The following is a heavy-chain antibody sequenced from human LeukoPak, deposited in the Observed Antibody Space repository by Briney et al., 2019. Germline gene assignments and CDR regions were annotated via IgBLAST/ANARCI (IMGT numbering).Heavy chain of an antibody. CDR2: ISRNGDNT. V-gene: IGHV3-64*01. CDR1: GFTFSSYA. J-gene: IGHJ3*02. CDR3: ARGFRYCSSTSCYSIDAFDI. Sequence: GGSLRLSCAASGFTFSSYAMHWVRQAPGKGLEYVSAISRNGDNTYYANSVTGRFTISRDNSKNTLYLQMNNLRVGDTALYYCARGFRYCSSTSCYSIDAFDIWGQGTMVTVSS. D-gene: IGHD2-2*01.